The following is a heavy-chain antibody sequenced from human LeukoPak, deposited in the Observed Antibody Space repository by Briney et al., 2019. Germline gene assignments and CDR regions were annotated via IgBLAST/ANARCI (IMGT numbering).Heavy chain of an antibody. CDR2: ISGGGGST. V-gene: IGHV3-23*01. J-gene: IGHJ4*02. CDR1: GFTFSSYW. D-gene: IGHD1-26*01. CDR3: AKGGKWDVTPFDY. Sequence: GGSLRLSCAASGFTFSSYWMSWVRQAPGKGLEWVSTISGGGGSTYYADSVKGRFTISRDNSKNTLYLQVNSLRAEDTAVYYCAKGGKWDVTPFDYWGQGTLVTVSS.